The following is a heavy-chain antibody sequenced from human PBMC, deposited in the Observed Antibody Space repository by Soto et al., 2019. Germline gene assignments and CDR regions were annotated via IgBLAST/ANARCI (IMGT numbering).Heavy chain of an antibody. V-gene: IGHV3-74*01. D-gene: IGHD1-26*01. CDR1: GFTFSTYW. CDR3: AREGAVGARLDWFDP. Sequence: EVQLVESGGGLVQPGGSLRLSCATSGFTFSTYWMHWVRQLPGEGLVWVARIKSDGSSTNYADSVQGRFTISRDNAKNTLFLQMDSLRTEDTAVYHCAREGAVGARLDWFDPWGPGTLVTVSS. J-gene: IGHJ5*02. CDR2: IKSDGSST.